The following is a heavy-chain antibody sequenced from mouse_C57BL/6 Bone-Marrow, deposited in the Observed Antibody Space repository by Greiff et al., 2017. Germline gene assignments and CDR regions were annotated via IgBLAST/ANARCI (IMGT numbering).Heavy chain of an antibody. J-gene: IGHJ3*01. Sequence: QVQLKQPGAELVMPGASVKLSCKASGYTFTSYWMHWVKQRPGQGLEWIGEIDPSDSYTNYNQKLKGKSTLTVDKSSSTAYMQLSSLTSEDSAVYYCARGWLRRKAWFAYWGQGTLVTVSA. CDR3: ARGWLRRKAWFAY. CDR2: IDPSDSYT. V-gene: IGHV1-69*01. D-gene: IGHD2-2*01. CDR1: GYTFTSYW.